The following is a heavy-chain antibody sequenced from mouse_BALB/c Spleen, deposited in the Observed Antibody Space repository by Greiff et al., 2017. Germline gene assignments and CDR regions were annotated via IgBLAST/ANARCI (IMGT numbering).Heavy chain of an antibody. J-gene: IGHJ3*01. CDR3: TRSGNYKGFAY. D-gene: IGHD2-1*01. Sequence: KQPGSELVRPGASVKLSCKASGYTFTSYWMHWVKQRHGQGLEWIGNIYPGSGSTNYDEKFKSKGTLTVDTSSSTAYMHLSSLTSEDSAVYYCTRSGNYKGFAYWGQGTLVTVSA. CDR1: GYTFTSYW. CDR2: IYPGSGST. V-gene: IGHV1S22*01.